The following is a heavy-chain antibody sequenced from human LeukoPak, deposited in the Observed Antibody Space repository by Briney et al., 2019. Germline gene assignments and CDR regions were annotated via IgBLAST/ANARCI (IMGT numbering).Heavy chain of an antibody. J-gene: IGHJ4*02. Sequence: GGSLRLSCAASGFTFSTYSMNWVRQAPGKGLEWVSSISSSSSYIYYADSVKGRFIISRDNSKNTLYLQMNSLRVDDTAVYFCARDHRIGGSWGQGTLVTVSS. V-gene: IGHV3-21*04. CDR2: ISSSSSYI. CDR1: GFTFSTYS. D-gene: IGHD3-16*01. CDR3: ARDHRIGGS.